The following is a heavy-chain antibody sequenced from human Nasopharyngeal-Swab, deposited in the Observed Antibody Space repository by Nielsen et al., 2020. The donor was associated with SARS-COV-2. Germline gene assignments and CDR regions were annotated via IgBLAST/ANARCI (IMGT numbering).Heavy chain of an antibody. V-gene: IGHV3-53*01. CDR3: ARGATILGGHASRMDV. D-gene: IGHD3-3*01. CDR2: IYSGGST. Sequence: GESLKISCAASGFTVSSNYMSWVRQAPGKGLEWVSVIYSGGSTYYADSVKGRFTTSRDNAKNSLYLQMNSLRDEDTAVYYCARGATILGGHASRMDVWGQGTTVTVSS. CDR1: GFTVSSNY. J-gene: IGHJ6*02.